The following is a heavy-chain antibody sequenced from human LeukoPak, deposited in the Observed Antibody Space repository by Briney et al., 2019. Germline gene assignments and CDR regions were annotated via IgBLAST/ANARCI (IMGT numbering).Heavy chain of an antibody. CDR2: ITSGGGST. CDR3: AKDPPVCRGSSSLLLDC. Sequence: GGSLRLSCAASGFTFSSYAMSWVRQAPGKGLEWVSSITSGGGSTYFADSVKGRFTISRDNSKNTLYLQMNSLRAEDTAVYYCAKDPPVCRGSSSLLLDCWGQGTWSPSPQ. J-gene: IGHJ4*02. CDR1: GFTFSSYA. V-gene: IGHV3-23*01. D-gene: IGHD2-15*01.